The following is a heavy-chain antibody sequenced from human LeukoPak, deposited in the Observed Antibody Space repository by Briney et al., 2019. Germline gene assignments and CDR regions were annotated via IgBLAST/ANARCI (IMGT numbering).Heavy chain of an antibody. V-gene: IGHV3-23*01. CDR1: GFTFSTYT. CDR3: ARKGSAISPLDF. CDR2: ISFDGYDT. Sequence: GGSLRLSCAASGFTFSTYTMTWVRQAPGKGLEWVSTISFDGYDTYYADSVKGRFTMSRDNSKNILYLQMNSLRVDDTAVYFCARKGSAISPLDFWGQGTLVTVSP. D-gene: IGHD2-2*02. J-gene: IGHJ4*02.